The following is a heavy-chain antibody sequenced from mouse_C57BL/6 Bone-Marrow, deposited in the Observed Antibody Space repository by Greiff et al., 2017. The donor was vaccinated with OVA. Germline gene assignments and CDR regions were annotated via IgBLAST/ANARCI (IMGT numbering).Heavy chain of an antibody. CDR2: IDPNSGGT. Sequence: VQLKQPGAELVNPGASVNLCCKASVYTFTRSCTPCSHPSPVLFLYWIGRIDPNSGGTKYNEKFKSKATLTVDKPSSTAYMQLSSLTSEDSAVYYCARSGSSYPYYAMDYWGQGTSVTVSS. V-gene: IGHV1-72*01. J-gene: IGHJ4*01. D-gene: IGHD1-1*01. CDR3: ARSGSSYPYYAMDY. CDR1: VYTFTRSC.